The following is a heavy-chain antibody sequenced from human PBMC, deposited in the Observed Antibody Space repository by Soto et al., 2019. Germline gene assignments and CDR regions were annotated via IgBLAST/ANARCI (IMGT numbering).Heavy chain of an antibody. D-gene: IGHD6-13*01. CDR1: GGSITSNNW. Sequence: QVQLQESGPGLVKPSGTLSLTCAVSGGSITSNNWWSWVRQPPGKGLEWIGEIYHSGSTNYNPSLKSRVTISVDKSQNQFSLKLSSVTAADTAVYYCAKKQYLVGIFDYWGQGNLVTVSS. V-gene: IGHV4-4*02. CDR2: IYHSGST. CDR3: AKKQYLVGIFDY. J-gene: IGHJ4*02.